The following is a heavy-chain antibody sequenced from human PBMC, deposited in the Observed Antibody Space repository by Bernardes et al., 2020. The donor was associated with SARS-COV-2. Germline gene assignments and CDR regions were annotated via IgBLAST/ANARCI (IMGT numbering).Heavy chain of an antibody. D-gene: IGHD6-19*01. CDR3: ARDQGSGWYRRYYYYGMDV. CDR2: IYYSGST. J-gene: IGHJ6*02. CDR1: GGSISSYY. Sequence: SETLSLTCTVSGGSISSYYWSWIRQPPGKGLEWIGYIYYSGSTNYIPSLKSRVTISVDTSKNQFSLKLSSVTAADTAVYYCARDQGSGWYRRYYYYGMDVWGQGTTVTVSS. V-gene: IGHV4-59*01.